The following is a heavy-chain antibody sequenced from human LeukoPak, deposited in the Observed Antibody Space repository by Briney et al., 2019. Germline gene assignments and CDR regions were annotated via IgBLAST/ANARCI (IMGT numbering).Heavy chain of an antibody. CDR2: IYPGDSDT. V-gene: IGHV5-51*01. Sequence: GESLKISCKGSGYSLTSYWIGWVRQMPGKGLEWMGIIYPGDSDTRYSPSFQGQVTISADKSISTAYLQWSSLKASDTAMYYCARVYYDFWSGSPSPAYYFDYWGQGTLVTVSS. CDR1: GYSLTSYW. CDR3: ARVYYDFWSGSPSPAYYFDY. D-gene: IGHD3-3*01. J-gene: IGHJ4*02.